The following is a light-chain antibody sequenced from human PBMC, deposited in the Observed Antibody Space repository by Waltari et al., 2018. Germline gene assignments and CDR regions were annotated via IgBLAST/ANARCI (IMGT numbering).Light chain of an antibody. V-gene: IGLV2-14*04. CDR2: DVS. J-gene: IGLJ3*02. CDR3: SSYTSSSTWV. Sequence: YQQHPSKAPKVMIYDVSKRPSGVSNRFSGSKSGNTASLTISGLQAEDEADYYCSSYTSSSTWVFGGGTKLTVL.